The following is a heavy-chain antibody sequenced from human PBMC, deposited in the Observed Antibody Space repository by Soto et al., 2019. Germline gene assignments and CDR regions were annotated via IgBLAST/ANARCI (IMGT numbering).Heavy chain of an antibody. D-gene: IGHD3-9*01. V-gene: IGHV4-30-4*01. Sequence: SETLSLTCTVSGGSVSSGDYYWSWIRQPPGKGLEWIGYIYYSGSTYSNPSLKSRVTISVDTSKNQFSLKLSSVTAADTAVYYCAVTQYYDILTGYQYDPYYFDYWGQGTLVTVSS. CDR3: AVTQYYDILTGYQYDPYYFDY. CDR1: GGSVSSGDYY. J-gene: IGHJ4*02. CDR2: IYYSGST.